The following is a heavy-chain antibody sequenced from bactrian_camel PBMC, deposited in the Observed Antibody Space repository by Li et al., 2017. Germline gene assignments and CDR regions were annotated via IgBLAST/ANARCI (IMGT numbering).Heavy chain of an antibody. CDR1: GFTFSSYD. Sequence: DVQLVESGGGLVQPGGSLRLSCAASGFTFSSYDMSWVRQAPGKGLEWVSSVNKGGGSTYYADSVKGRFTISRDNAKNTLYLQMNSLKPEDTAMYYCKAEYRSSALRIRSYWGRGTQVTVS. D-gene: IGHD1*01. V-gene: IGHV3S40*01. CDR3: KAEYRSSALRIRSY. J-gene: IGHJ4*01. CDR2: VNKGGGST.